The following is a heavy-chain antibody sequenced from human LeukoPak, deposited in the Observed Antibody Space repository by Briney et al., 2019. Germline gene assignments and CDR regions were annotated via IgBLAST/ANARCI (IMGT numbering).Heavy chain of an antibody. Sequence: SETLSLTCAVYGGSFSGYYWSWIRQPPGKGLEWIGEINHSGSTNYNPSLKSRVTISVDTSKNQFSLKLSSVTAADTAVYYCAKSLERYFQGSGTLSIRYFDLWGRGTLVTVSS. V-gene: IGHV4-34*01. CDR2: INHSGST. CDR3: AKSLERYFQGSGTLSIRYFDL. J-gene: IGHJ2*01. D-gene: IGHD3-10*01. CDR1: GGSFSGYY.